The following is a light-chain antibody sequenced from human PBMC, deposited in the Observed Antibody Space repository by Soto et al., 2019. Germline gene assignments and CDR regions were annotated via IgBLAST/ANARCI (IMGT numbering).Light chain of an antibody. J-gene: IGLJ2*01. Sequence: QSALTQPASVSGSPGQSITISCTGTGSDFGGHNLVSWYQHHPGKAPKLMIYEGSKRPSGVSNRFSGSKSGNTASLTISGLQAEDEAGYYCCSYGGSGTFDVVFGGGTKLTVL. V-gene: IGLV2-23*03. CDR3: CSYGGSGTFDVV. CDR2: EGS. CDR1: GSDFGGHNL.